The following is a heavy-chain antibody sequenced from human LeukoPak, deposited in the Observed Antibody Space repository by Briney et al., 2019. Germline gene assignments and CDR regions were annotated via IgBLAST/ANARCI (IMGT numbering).Heavy chain of an antibody. V-gene: IGHV4-59*11. Sequence: SETLSLTCTVSGDSTTSRSYWSWIRQPPGKGLEWIGYLRHSGNTNHNSSFRGRVTFSLDTSKNQFSLILRSVTAADTAIYFCARESSTTQTNLFDYWGQGTLVTVSS. CDR3: ARESSTTQTNLFDY. CDR1: GDSTTSRSY. J-gene: IGHJ4*02. CDR2: LRHSGNT. D-gene: IGHD1-14*01.